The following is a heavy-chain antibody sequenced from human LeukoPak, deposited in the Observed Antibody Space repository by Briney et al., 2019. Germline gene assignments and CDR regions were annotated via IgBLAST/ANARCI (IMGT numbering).Heavy chain of an antibody. Sequence: SETLSLTCTVSGGSISSGDYYWSWIRQPPGKGLEWIGYIYYSGCTYYNPSLKSRVTISVDTSKNQFSLKLSSVTGADTAVYYCASRVGYSGYDFYFDYWGQGTLVTVSS. CDR2: IYYSGCT. D-gene: IGHD5-12*01. J-gene: IGHJ4*02. V-gene: IGHV4-30-4*01. CDR1: GGSISSGDYY. CDR3: ASRVGYSGYDFYFDY.